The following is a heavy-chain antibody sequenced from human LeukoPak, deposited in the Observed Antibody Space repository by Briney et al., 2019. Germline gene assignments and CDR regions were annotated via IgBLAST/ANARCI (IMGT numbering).Heavy chain of an antibody. D-gene: IGHD2-15*01. CDR2: ISRTSAYI. CDR1: GFTFNVYA. V-gene: IGHV3-21*01. Sequence: GGSLRLSCAASGFTFNVYAMKWVRQAPGKGLEWVAAISRTSAYIYYSDSLKGRFTISRDNAKNSVYLQIDSLRAEDTAIYYCATDERRYCSDSNCYPGDYWGQGTLVTVSS. J-gene: IGHJ4*02. CDR3: ATDERRYCSDSNCYPGDY.